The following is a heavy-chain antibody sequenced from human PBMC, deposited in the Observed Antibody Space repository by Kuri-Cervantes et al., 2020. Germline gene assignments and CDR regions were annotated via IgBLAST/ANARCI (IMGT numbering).Heavy chain of an antibody. Sequence: GGSLRLSCAASGFTFSSYSMNWVRQAPGKGLEWVSYISSSSTIYYADSVKGRFTVSRDNAKNSLYLQMNSLRDEDTAVYYCARNNDYGDYDAYYYYGMDVWGQGTMVTVSS. CDR1: GFTFSSYS. V-gene: IGHV3-48*02. D-gene: IGHD4-17*01. CDR2: ISSSSTI. CDR3: ARNNDYGDYDAYYYYGMDV. J-gene: IGHJ6*02.